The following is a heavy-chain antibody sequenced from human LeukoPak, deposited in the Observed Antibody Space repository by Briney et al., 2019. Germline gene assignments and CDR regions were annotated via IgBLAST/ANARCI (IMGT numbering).Heavy chain of an antibody. J-gene: IGHJ5*02. CDR2: ISSSSSYI. CDR3: ARDWFGVVTNWFDP. D-gene: IGHD3-3*01. Sequence: PGGSLRLSCAASGFTFSSYSMNWVRQAPGKGLEWVSSISSSSSYIYYADSVKGRFTISKDNAKNSLYLQMNSLRAEDTAVYYCARDWFGVVTNWFDPWGQGTLVTVSS. CDR1: GFTFSSYS. V-gene: IGHV3-21*01.